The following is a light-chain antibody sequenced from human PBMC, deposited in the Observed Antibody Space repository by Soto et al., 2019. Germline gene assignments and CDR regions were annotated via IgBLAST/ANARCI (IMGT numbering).Light chain of an antibody. CDR3: QQSYSTPLT. CDR2: AAS. CDR1: QAINSF. V-gene: IGKV1-39*01. J-gene: IGKJ4*01. Sequence: DIQMTQSPSSLSASVGDSVTISCRASQAINSFVNWYQQKPGKAPKLLIYAASSLQSGVPSRFSGSGAATDFTLTISGLQSEDCATYFCQQSYSTPLTFGGGTKVEIK.